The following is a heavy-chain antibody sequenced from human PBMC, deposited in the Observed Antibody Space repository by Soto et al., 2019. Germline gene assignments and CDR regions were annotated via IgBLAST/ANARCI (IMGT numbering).Heavy chain of an antibody. CDR3: ARLGGYVSVGYYYLWDS. V-gene: IGHV4-39*01. CDR2: INHSGST. J-gene: IGHJ4*02. D-gene: IGHD3-22*01. CDR1: DGSMNSDSSY. Sequence: QLQLQESGPGLVKPSETLSLTCRVSDGSMNSDSSYWGWIRQPPGKGLEWIGVINHSGSTYHNLSPKGRSTRTGDTTRNQFSLKLTSMNAADTAVYYCARLGGYVSVGYYYLWDSWGQGTLVTVSS.